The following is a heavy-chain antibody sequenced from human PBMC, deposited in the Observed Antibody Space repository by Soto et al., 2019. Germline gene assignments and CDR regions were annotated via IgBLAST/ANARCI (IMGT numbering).Heavy chain of an antibody. CDR3: AKVSGYDSPASFDY. CDR1: GFTFSSYG. D-gene: IGHD5-12*01. Sequence: QVQLVESGGGVVQPGRSLRLSCAASGFTFSSYGMHWVRQAPGKGLEWVAVISYDGSNKYYADSVKGRFTISRDNSKNTLYLQMNSLRAEDTAVYYCAKVSGYDSPASFDYWGQGTLVTVSS. CDR2: ISYDGSNK. J-gene: IGHJ4*02. V-gene: IGHV3-30*18.